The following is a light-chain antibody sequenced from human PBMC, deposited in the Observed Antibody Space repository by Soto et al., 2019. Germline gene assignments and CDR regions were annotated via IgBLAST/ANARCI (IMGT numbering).Light chain of an antibody. J-gene: IGLJ1*01. Sequence: SALTQPASVSDSPGQSLTISCTGTSSDVGGSNFVSWYQQHPGKPPKLIIYDVANRSSGVSNRFSGSKSGSTASLIISRLQTEDEADYYCVSYTSSTTYVFGTGTKVTVL. V-gene: IGLV2-14*03. CDR2: DVA. CDR1: SSDVGGSNF. CDR3: VSYTSSTTYV.